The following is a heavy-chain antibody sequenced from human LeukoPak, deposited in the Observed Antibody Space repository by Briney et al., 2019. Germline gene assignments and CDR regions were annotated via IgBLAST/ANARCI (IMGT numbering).Heavy chain of an antibody. V-gene: IGHV1-18*01. J-gene: IGHJ1*01. Sequence: ASVKVSCKASGYTFTSYGISWVRQAPGQGLERMGWISAYNGNTNYAQKLQGRVTMTTDTSTSTAYMGLRSLRSDDTAVYYCARSLEAISEYLQHWGQGTLVTVSS. CDR3: ARSLEAISEYLQH. CDR2: ISAYNGNT. D-gene: IGHD1-26*01. CDR1: GYTFTSYG.